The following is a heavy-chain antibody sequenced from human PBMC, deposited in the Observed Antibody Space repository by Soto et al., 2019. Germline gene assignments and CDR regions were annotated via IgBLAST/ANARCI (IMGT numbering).Heavy chain of an antibody. Sequence: SETLSLTCTVSGGSSSSGDFYWSWIRQPPGKGLEWIGYISYSGSTYYNPSLKSRVTISVDTSKNQFSLKLSSVTAADTAVYYCARQGCSSTSCPPLAYRKTWPPRRNWFDPWGQGTLVTVSS. D-gene: IGHD2-2*01. CDR1: GGSSSSGDFY. CDR3: ARQGCSSTSCPPLAYRKTWPPRRNWFDP. CDR2: ISYSGST. V-gene: IGHV4-30-4*01. J-gene: IGHJ5*02.